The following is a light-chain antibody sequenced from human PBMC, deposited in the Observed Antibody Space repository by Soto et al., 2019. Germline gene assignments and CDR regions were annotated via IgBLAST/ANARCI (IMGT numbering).Light chain of an antibody. CDR2: GAS. CDR3: QQYGNSPWT. CDR1: QSVSSSY. V-gene: IGKV3-20*01. Sequence: VLTQSPGTLALSRGERATLSCRASQSVSSSYLAWYQHRPGQAPRLLIFGASSRATGIPDRFSGTGSGTDFTLTISRXEPEDFAVYYCQQYGNSPWTFGQGTKVDIK. J-gene: IGKJ1*01.